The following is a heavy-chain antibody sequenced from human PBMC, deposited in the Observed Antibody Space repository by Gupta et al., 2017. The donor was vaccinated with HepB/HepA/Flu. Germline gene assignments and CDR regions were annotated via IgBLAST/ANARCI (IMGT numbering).Heavy chain of an antibody. J-gene: IGHJ5*02. V-gene: IGHV3-9*03. CDR3: AKSPGANFDEVDNRFDP. D-gene: IGHD4/OR15-4a*01. CDR2: ISWNGRSL. CDR1: GFTFDDYA. Sequence: EVQLVGSGGGLVQPGTSLRLSCAASGFTFDDYAMHWVRQAPGKGLEWVSGISWNGRSLGYAESVKGRFTISRDNAKNSLHLQMNSLRPEDMAFYYCAKSPGANFDEVDNRFDPWGQGTLVTVSS.